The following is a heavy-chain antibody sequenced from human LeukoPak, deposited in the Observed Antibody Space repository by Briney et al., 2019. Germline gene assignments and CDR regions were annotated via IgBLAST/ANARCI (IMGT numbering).Heavy chain of an antibody. D-gene: IGHD4-17*01. CDR3: ARQMNTVTADY. V-gene: IGHV4-39*01. Sequence: SGTLSLTCTVSGGSISSSSYFWGWIRQPPGKGLEWIGSIFYSGSTYYNPSLNSRVTISIDTSKNQFSLRLSSVTAADTAVYYCARQMNTVTADYWGQGTLITVSS. J-gene: IGHJ4*02. CDR2: IFYSGST. CDR1: GGSISSSSYF.